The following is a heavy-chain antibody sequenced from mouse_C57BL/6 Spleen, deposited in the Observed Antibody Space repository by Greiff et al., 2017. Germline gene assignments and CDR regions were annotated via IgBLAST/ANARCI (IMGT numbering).Heavy chain of an antibody. J-gene: IGHJ2*01. D-gene: IGHD4-1*01. CDR3: ARQDWDN. V-gene: IGHV5-6*01. CDR2: ISSGGSYT. CDR1: GFTFSSYG. Sequence: EVKVVESGGDLVKPGGSLKLSCAASGFTFSSYGMSWVRQTPDKRLEWVATISSGGSYTYYPDSVKGRFTISRDNAKNTLYLQMSSLKSEDTAMYYCARQDWDNWGQGTTLTVSS.